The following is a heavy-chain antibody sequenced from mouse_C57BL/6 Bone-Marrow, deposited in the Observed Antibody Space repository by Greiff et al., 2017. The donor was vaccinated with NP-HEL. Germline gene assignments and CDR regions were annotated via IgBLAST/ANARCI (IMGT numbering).Heavy chain of an antibody. Sequence: EVKLVESGGGLVKPGGSLKLSCAASGFTFSDYGMHWVRQAPEKGLEWVAYISSGSSTIYYADTVKGRFTISRDNAKNTLFLQMTRLRSEDTAMCYCASPHYGSSPGYFDVWGTGTTVTVSS. CDR2: ISSGSSTI. CDR1: GFTFSDYG. D-gene: IGHD1-1*01. J-gene: IGHJ1*03. V-gene: IGHV5-17*01. CDR3: ASPHYGSSPGYFDV.